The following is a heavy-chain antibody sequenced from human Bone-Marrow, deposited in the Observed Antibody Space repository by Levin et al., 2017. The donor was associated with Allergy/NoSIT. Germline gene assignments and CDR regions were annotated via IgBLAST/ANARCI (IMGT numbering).Heavy chain of an antibody. V-gene: IGHV2-70*11. CDR1: GFSLSTSGMC. Sequence: SGPTLVKPTQTLTLTCTFSGFSLSTSGMCVSWIRQPPGKALEWLARIDWDDDKYYSTSLKTRLTISKDTSTNQVVLTMTNMDPVDTATYSCARITHLGYSYGYYYGMDVWGQGTTVAVSS. CDR3: ARITHLGYSYGYYYGMDV. J-gene: IGHJ6*02. D-gene: IGHD5-18*01. CDR2: IDWDDDK.